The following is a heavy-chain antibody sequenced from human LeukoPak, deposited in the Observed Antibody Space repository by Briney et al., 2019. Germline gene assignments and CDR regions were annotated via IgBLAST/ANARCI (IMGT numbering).Heavy chain of an antibody. J-gene: IGHJ4*02. CDR2: INPNSGGT. D-gene: IGHD2-2*01. CDR3: ARWASRIVVVPADENFDY. V-gene: IGHV1-2*02. Sequence: ASVKVSCKASGYTFTGYYMHWVRQAPGQGLEWMGWINPNSGGTNYAQKFQGRVTMTRDTPISTAYMELSRLRSDDTAVYYCARWASRIVVVPADENFDYWGQGTLVTVSS. CDR1: GYTFTGYY.